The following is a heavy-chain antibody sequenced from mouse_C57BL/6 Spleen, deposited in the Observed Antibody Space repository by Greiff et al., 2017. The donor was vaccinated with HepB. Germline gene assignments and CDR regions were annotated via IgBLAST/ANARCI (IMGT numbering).Heavy chain of an antibody. CDR3: ARHYYGSSYAAMDY. J-gene: IGHJ4*01. V-gene: IGHV2-6-1*01. CDR1: GFSLTSYG. CDR2: IWSDGST. D-gene: IGHD1-1*01. Sequence: VMLVESGPGLVAPSQSLSITCTVSGFSLTSYGVHWVRQPPGKGLEWLVVIWSDGSTTYNSALKSRLSISKDNSKSQVFLKMNSLQTDDTAMYYCARHYYGSSYAAMDYWGQGTSVTVSS.